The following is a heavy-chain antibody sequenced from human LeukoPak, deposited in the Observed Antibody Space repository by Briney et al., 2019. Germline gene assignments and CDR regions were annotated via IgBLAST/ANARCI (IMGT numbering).Heavy chain of an antibody. Sequence: GGSLRLSCVASGFRFRNYWMAWIRHAPGRGLEWVPNINEDGNEKYYLDSVRGRFIISRDNARNSLFLQMNSLRGEDTGVYYCVRELVVGPAEYFQSWGQGTLVAVSS. CDR2: INEDGNEK. CDR1: GFRFRNYW. D-gene: IGHD1-26*01. J-gene: IGHJ1*01. V-gene: IGHV3-7*01. CDR3: VRELVVGPAEYFQS.